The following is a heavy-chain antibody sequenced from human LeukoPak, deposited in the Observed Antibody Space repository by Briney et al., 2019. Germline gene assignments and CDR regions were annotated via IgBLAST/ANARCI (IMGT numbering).Heavy chain of an antibody. Sequence: ASVKVSCKASGYTFTSYGISWVRQAPGQGLEWMGRISAYNGNTNYAQKFQGRVTITADESTSTAYMELSSLRSEDTAVYYCGRADFWSGYPPLYYYYYMDVWGKGTTVTVSS. V-gene: IGHV1-18*01. J-gene: IGHJ6*03. CDR3: GRADFWSGYPPLYYYYYMDV. CDR1: GYTFTSYG. D-gene: IGHD3-3*01. CDR2: ISAYNGNT.